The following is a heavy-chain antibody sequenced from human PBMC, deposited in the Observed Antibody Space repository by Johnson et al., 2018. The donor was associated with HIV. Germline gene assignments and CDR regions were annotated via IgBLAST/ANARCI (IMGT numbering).Heavy chain of an antibody. CDR1: GFTFSSHP. CDR3: ARGRKDIEAADGLDNDAFDV. D-gene: IGHD5-12*01. Sequence: QVQLVESGGGLVHPGGSLRLSCAASGFTFSSHPMHWVRQAPGKGLEYVSAISSNGGKTYYADSVRGRFTISRDNSKDTLYLQMDSLRGDDSALYFCARGRKDIEAADGLDNDAFDVWGRGTLVTVSS. CDR2: ISSNGGKT. J-gene: IGHJ3*01. V-gene: IGHV3-64*04.